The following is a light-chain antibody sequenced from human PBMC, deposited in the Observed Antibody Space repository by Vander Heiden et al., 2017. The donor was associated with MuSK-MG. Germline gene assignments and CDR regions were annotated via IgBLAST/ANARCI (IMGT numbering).Light chain of an antibody. CDR3: QQSYSPLLS. CDR2: AAT. J-gene: IGKJ4*01. CDR1: HTISNY. V-gene: IGKV1-39*01. Sequence: DIQMTQSPSSLSASVGDRVTITCRAAHTISNYLNWYQQKPGKAPKLLISAATSLQSGVPSRFSGSGSGTDFTLTISSLQPEDFATYYCQQSYSPLLSFGGWTKVEIK.